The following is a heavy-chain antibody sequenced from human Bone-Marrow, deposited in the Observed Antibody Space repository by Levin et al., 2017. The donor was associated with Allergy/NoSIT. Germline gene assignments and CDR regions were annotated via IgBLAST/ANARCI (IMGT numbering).Heavy chain of an antibody. V-gene: IGHV3-23*01. J-gene: IGHJ6*02. CDR1: GFTFSSYA. Sequence: LSLTCAASGFTFSSYAMTWVRQAPGKGLEWVSAINDGGDRTYYADSVKGRFTISRDNSKNTLYLQMNSPRAEDTALYFCARESTRFCSGTSCSHGRFGMDVWGQGTTVTVSS. CDR3: ARESTRFCSGTSCSHGRFGMDV. D-gene: IGHD2-2*01. CDR2: INDGGDRT.